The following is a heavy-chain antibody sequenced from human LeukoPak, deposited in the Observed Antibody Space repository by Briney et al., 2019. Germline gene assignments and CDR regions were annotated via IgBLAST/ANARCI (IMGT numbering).Heavy chain of an antibody. V-gene: IGHV4-39*01. CDR1: GGSITSTYY. CDR3: ARHVRGHDYVWGSYPSPFAY. D-gene: IGHD3-16*02. J-gene: IGHJ4*02. CDR2: MYYSGST. Sequence: SETLSLTCSVSGGSITSTYYWGWIRQPPGKGLGWIGSMYYSGSTYYNPSLKSRVTMSVDTSKNQFSLGLSSVTAADTAVYYCARHVRGHDYVWGSYPSPFAYWGQGTLVTVSS.